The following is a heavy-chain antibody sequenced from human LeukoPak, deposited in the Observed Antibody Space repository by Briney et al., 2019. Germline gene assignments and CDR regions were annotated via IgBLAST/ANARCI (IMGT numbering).Heavy chain of an antibody. CDR2: MNPNSGNT. J-gene: IGHJ5*02. V-gene: IGHV1-8*01. D-gene: IGHD3-16*02. Sequence: ASVKVSCKASGYTFTNYDINWVRQATGQGLEWMGWMNPNSGNTGYAQKFQGRVTMTRNTSISTAYMELSSLRSEDTAVYYCARIATYYDYVWGSYRSNWFDPWGQGTLVTVSS. CDR3: ARIATYYDYVWGSYRSNWFDP. CDR1: GYTFTNYD.